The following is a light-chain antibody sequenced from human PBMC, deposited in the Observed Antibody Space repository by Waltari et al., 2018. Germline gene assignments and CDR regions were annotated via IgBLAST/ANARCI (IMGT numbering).Light chain of an antibody. CDR1: SSDVGDYNY. CDR3: CSYAGRYTFDVV. CDR2: DVT. V-gene: IGLV2-11*01. Sequence: QSALTQPRSVSGSPGQSVTISCTGGSSDVGDYNYVSWYQQHPDKAPKLMIYDVTKRPSGVPDRFSGSNSGNTASLTISGLQAEDEADYYCCSYAGRYTFDVVFGGGTKLTVL. J-gene: IGLJ2*01.